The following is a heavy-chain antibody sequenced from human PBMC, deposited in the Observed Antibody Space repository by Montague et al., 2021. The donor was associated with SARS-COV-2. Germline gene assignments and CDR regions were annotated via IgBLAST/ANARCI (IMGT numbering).Heavy chain of an antibody. Sequence: SETLSLTCVVSGGSISHYYWSWIRQPPGKGLEWIGYIYSSGGTNYNPSLKSRVTLSLDAAKNHFSLRLSSVTAADTAVYYCARRTDILTGYYDYWGQGTLVPVSS. CDR3: ARRTDILTGYYDY. V-gene: IGHV4-59*01. D-gene: IGHD3-9*01. CDR1: GGSISHYY. J-gene: IGHJ4*02. CDR2: IYSSGGT.